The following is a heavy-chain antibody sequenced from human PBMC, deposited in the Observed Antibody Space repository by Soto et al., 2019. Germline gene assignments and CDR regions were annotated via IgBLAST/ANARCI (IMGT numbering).Heavy chain of an antibody. Sequence: QVQLVQSGAEVKELGSSVKVSCKTSGGTFTTSSFVWVRQGPGQGLEWMGGIIPIFSKTNFAPKFQGRVTFTADESTRTIYMDLSSPRSEDTAIYYCATGVGRATGGDSWGQGTLVTVSS. CDR2: IIPIFSKT. CDR3: ATGVGRATGGDS. V-gene: IGHV1-69*01. CDR1: GGTFTTSS. D-gene: IGHD7-27*01. J-gene: IGHJ4*02.